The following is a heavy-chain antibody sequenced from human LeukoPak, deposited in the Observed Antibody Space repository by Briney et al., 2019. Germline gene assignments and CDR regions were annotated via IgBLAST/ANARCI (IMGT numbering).Heavy chain of an antibody. Sequence: GGSLRLSCAASGFTFSSYWMHWVRQAPGKGLVWVSRINSDGSSTTYADSVKGRFTISRDNAKNTLYLQMNSLRAEDTAVYYCARGKTPAVTTPFDYRGQGTLVTVSS. CDR3: ARGKTPAVTTPFDY. CDR2: INSDGSST. D-gene: IGHD4-17*01. CDR1: GFTFSSYW. J-gene: IGHJ4*02. V-gene: IGHV3-74*01.